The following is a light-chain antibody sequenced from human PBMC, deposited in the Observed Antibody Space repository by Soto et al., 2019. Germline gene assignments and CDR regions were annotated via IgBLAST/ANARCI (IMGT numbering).Light chain of an antibody. CDR3: LQYDTWPRT. Sequence: EIEMTQSPVTLSVSPGERATLSCRATQRLGNNLAWYQHKPGQAPRLLIYGASTRATGIPARFSGSGSGTEFTLTISSLQSEDSAVYYCLQYDTWPRTFGQGTKVEIQ. V-gene: IGKV3-15*01. J-gene: IGKJ1*01. CDR1: QRLGNN. CDR2: GAS.